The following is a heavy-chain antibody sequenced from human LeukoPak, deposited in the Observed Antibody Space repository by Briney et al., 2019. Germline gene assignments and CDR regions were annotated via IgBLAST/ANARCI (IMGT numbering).Heavy chain of an antibody. CDR3: ARVRSYGYYYYMDV. CDR1: GGTFSSYA. Sequence: SVKVSCKASGGTFSSYAISWVRQAPGQGLEWMGRIIPILGIANYAQKFQGRVTITADKSTSTAYMELSSLRSEDTAVYYCARVRSYGYYYYMDVWGKGTTVTVSS. D-gene: IGHD1-26*01. J-gene: IGHJ6*03. V-gene: IGHV1-69*04. CDR2: IIPILGIA.